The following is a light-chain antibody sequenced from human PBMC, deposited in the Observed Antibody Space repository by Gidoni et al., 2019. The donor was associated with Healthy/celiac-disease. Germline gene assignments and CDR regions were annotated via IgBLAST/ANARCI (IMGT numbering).Light chain of an antibody. CDR3: HQSSSFPFG. V-gene: IGKV6-21*02. CDR2: YAS. CDR1: QSIVSS. Sequence: ELVLTPSPDFQSVTLKAKVTITCRASQSIVSSLPWYQQKPDQSPKLLIKYASQSISGVPSRFSGSGAGTDFTLTINSLEAEDAATYYCHQSSSFPFGFGGGTKVEIK. J-gene: IGKJ4*01.